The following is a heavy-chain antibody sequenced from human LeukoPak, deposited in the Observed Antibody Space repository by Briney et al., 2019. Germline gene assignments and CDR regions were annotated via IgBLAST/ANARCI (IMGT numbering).Heavy chain of an antibody. CDR1: GFTFSDTW. CDR2: IRSDGSDT. D-gene: IGHD3-10*01. J-gene: IGHJ4*02. CDR3: AKNGANYGSGSYTDY. Sequence: GGSLRLSCAASGFTFSDTWMHWVRQAPGEGLVWVSRIRSDGSDTRYAESVKGRFTISRDNAKNTLYLQMNSLRAEDTAVYYCAKNGANYGSGSYTDYWGQGTLVTVSS. V-gene: IGHV3-74*01.